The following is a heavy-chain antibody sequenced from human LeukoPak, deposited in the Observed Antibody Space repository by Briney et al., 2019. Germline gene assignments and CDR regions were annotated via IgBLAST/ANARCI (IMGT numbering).Heavy chain of an antibody. Sequence: ASVKVSCKASGYTFTGYYMHWVRQAPGQGLEWMGRISPNSGGTNYAQKFQGRVTMTRDTSISTAYMGLSRLRSDDTAVYYCARSSYSSSIGYWGQGTLVTVSS. V-gene: IGHV1-2*06. CDR3: ARSSYSSSIGY. CDR1: GYTFTGYY. J-gene: IGHJ4*02. CDR2: ISPNSGGT. D-gene: IGHD6-13*01.